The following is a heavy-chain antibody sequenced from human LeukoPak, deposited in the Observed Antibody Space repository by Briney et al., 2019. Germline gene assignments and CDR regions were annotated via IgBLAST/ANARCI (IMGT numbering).Heavy chain of an antibody. CDR3: DRKTTVFDY. J-gene: IGHJ4*02. D-gene: IGHD4-17*01. CDR2: IYYSGSS. V-gene: IGHV4-30-4*08. Sequence: SETLSLTCTVSGGSISSGDQYWSWIRRPPGKGLEWIGSIYYSGSSYYSPSLKSRLTLSVDTSKNQFSLKLSSVTPADTAVYYCDRKTTVFDYWGQGTLVTVSS. CDR1: GGSISSGDQY.